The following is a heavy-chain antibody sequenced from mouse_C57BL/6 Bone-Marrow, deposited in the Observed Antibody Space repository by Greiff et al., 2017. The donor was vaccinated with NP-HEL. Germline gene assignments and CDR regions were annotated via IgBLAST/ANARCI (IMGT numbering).Heavy chain of an antibody. Sequence: VQVVESGPGLVAPSQSLSITCTVSGFSLNSYAISWVRQPPGKGLEWLGVIWTGGGTNYNSAINSRLSISKDNSKSQVFLKMNSLQTDDTARYYCARNGPYYYGSRYWYCDVWGTGTTVTVSS. J-gene: IGHJ1*03. CDR2: IWTGGGT. CDR1: GFSLNSYA. CDR3: ARNGPYYYGSRYWYCDV. V-gene: IGHV2-9-1*01. D-gene: IGHD1-1*01.